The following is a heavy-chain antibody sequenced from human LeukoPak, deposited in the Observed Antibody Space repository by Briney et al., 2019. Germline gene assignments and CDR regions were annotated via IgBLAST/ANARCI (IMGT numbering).Heavy chain of an antibody. CDR3: ARVGGSYNFRFDP. D-gene: IGHD1-26*01. CDR1: GFTFSSYS. V-gene: IGHV3-21*01. J-gene: IGHJ5*02. Sequence: GGSLRLSCAASGFTFSSYSMNWVRQAPGKGLEWVSSISSSSSYIYYADSVKGRFTISRDNTKNSLYLQMNSLRAEDTAVYYCARVGGSYNFRFDPWGQGTLVTVSS. CDR2: ISSSSSYI.